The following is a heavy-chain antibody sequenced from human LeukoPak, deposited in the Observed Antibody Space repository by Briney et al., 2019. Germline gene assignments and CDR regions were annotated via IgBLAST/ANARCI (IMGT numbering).Heavy chain of an antibody. CDR3: ARDDSSGYYAFDI. CDR2: IRQDGSEK. Sequence: GGSLRLSCAASGFTFSSYWMSWVRQAPRHGQERVANIRQDGSEKYYVDSVKGRFTITRDNAKNSLYLQMNSLRAEDTAVYYCARDDSSGYYAFDIWGQGTMVTVSS. D-gene: IGHD3-22*01. J-gene: IGHJ3*02. CDR1: GFTFSSYW. V-gene: IGHV3-7*01.